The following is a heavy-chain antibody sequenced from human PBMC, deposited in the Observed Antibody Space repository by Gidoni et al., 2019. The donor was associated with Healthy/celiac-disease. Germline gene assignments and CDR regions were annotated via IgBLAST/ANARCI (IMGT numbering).Heavy chain of an antibody. CDR1: GGSITSSSDY. J-gene: IGHJ6*02. D-gene: IGHD2-21*02. CDR3: ARSYCGGDCHYYYYGMDV. V-gene: IGHV4-39*07. CDR2: IYYSGST. Sequence: QLQLQESGPGLVKPSETLSLTCTLSGGSITSSSDYWGWIRQPPGKGLEWIGSIYYSGSTYYTPSLKSRVTISVDTSKNQFSLKLSSVTAADTAVYYCARSYCGGDCHYYYYGMDVWGQGTTVTVSS.